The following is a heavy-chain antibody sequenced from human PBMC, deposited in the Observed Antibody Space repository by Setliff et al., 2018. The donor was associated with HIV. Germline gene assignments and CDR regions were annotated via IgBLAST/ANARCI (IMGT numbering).Heavy chain of an antibody. J-gene: IGHJ5*01. CDR3: ARFPVFKWFGERQGWFDF. CDR1: GFTFSNYA. Sequence: GGSLRLSCAASGFTFSNYAMGWVRQAQGQGLEWVSAISGDGGRTYYAGPVEGRLSTFRDNSKNTMYLEMNRLRVEDTAVYYCARFPVFKWFGERQGWFDFWGQGTLVTVSS. D-gene: IGHD3-10*01. CDR2: ISGDGGRT. V-gene: IGHV3-23*01.